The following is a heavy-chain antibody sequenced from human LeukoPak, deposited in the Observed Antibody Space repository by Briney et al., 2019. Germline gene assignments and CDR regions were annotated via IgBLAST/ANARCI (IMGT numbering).Heavy chain of an antibody. CDR1: GYTLTELS. CDR2: FDPEDGET. CDR3: ATAPLNDFWSGLDY. D-gene: IGHD3-3*01. J-gene: IGHJ4*02. Sequence: ASVKVSCKVSGYTLTELSMHLVRQAPGKGLEWMGGFDPEDGETIYAQKFQGRVTMTEDTSTDTAYMELSSLRSEDTAVYYCATAPLNDFWSGLDYWGQGTLVTVSS. V-gene: IGHV1-24*01.